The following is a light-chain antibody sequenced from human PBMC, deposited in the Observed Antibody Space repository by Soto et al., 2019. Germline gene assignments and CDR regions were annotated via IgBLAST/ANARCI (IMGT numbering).Light chain of an antibody. CDR1: SSNIGAGYD. V-gene: IGLV1-40*01. Sequence: QSVLTQPPSVSGSPGQRVTISCTGSSSNIGAGYDVHWYQQLPGTAPKLLIYGNSNRPSGVPDRFSGSKSGTSASLAITGLQAADEADYYCQSSDRSLSGSVVFGGGTKVTVL. J-gene: IGLJ2*01. CDR3: QSSDRSLSGSVV. CDR2: GNS.